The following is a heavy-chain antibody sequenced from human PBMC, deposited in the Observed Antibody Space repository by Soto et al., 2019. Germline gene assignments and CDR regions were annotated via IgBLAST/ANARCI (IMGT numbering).Heavy chain of an antibody. CDR2: INHRGST. D-gene: IGHD2-2*01. J-gene: IGHJ3*02. CDR1: GSFSGYH. CDR3: AAGLSYCSNIACYVDAFDI. V-gene: IGHV4-34*01. Sequence: QVQLQQWGAGLLKPSETLSLTCGGGSFSGYHWSWIRQPPGKGLEWIGEINHRGSTNYHPSLKSRVTISADTSKNRFSLKLSSVTAADTAVYYCAAGLSYCSNIACYVDAFDIWGQGTMVTVSS.